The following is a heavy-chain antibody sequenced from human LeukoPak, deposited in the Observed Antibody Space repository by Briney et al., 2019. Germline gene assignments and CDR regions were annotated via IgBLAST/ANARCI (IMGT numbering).Heavy chain of an antibody. CDR2: ISWNSGDI. CDR1: GFFIDDYG. V-gene: IGHV3-9*01. J-gene: IGHJ4*02. D-gene: IGHD3-10*01. Sequence: GGSLTLSCAASGFFIDDYGLHWVRQAPPQGLEWVSGISWNSGDIDYVDSVKGRFTISRDNAKDSLYLQMNSLRAEDTALYYCFVGQGINCWGQGTLVTVSP. CDR3: FVGQGINC.